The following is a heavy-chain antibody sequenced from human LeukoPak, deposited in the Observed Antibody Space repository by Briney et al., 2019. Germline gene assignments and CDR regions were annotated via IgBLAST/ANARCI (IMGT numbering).Heavy chain of an antibody. CDR1: GGSISSGDYY. J-gene: IGHJ3*02. Sequence: QVQLQESGPGLVKPSQTLSLTCTVSGGSISSGDYYWSWIRQPPAKAPAGTGYFYYIGSTYYNPSLKSRVTISVDTSKNQFSLKLSSVTAADTAVYYCASTIFGVVDDAFDIWGQGTMVTVSS. V-gene: IGHV4-30-4*08. CDR3: ASTIFGVVDDAFDI. D-gene: IGHD3-3*01. CDR2: FYYIGST.